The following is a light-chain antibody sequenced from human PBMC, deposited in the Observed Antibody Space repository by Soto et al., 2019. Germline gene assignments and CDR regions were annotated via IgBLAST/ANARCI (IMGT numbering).Light chain of an antibody. V-gene: IGKV1-33*01. CDR1: QDINIY. CDR2: DAS. Sequence: DIQMTQSPSSLFASVGDRVTITCQATQDINIYLNWYQQKPGKAPNLLIYDASNLEIGVPSRFSGSGSGTHFTFTISSLQTEDIGTYYRQQYDILPITFGRGTKVDIK. CDR3: QQYDILPIT. J-gene: IGKJ4*01.